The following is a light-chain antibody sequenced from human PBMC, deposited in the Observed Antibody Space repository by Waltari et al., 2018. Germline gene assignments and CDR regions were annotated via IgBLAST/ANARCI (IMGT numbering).Light chain of an antibody. CDR2: LAS. V-gene: IGKV2-28*01. Sequence: DIVMTQSPVSLPVTPGEPASISCRSSQSLLHSNGNTYLSWVLQKPGQSQQLLISLASNRASGVPDRFSGSGSDTEFTLKITRVEAEDVGVYYCMQAAQTPLTFGGGTKVEIK. J-gene: IGKJ4*01. CDR1: QSLLHSNGNTY. CDR3: MQAAQTPLT.